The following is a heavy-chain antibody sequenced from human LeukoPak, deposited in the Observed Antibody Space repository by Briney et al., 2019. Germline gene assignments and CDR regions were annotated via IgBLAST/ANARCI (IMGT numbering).Heavy chain of an antibody. CDR3: ARAGGFFSPFGY. J-gene: IGHJ4*02. V-gene: IGHV4-30-2*01. CDR2: IYHSGST. Sequence: SETLSLTCAVSGGSISSGGYSWSWIRQPPGKGLEWIGYIYHSGSTYYNPSLKSRVTISVDRSKNQFSLKLSSVTTADTAVYYCARAGGFFSPFGYWGQGTLVTVSS. D-gene: IGHD3-3*01. CDR1: GGSISSGGYS.